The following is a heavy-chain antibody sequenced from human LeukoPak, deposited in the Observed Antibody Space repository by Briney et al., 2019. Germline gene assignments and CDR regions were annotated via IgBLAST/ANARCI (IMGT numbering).Heavy chain of an antibody. Sequence: SETLSLTCTVSGASTSSHYWTWIRQDPGTGLEWIGNIYYTGTTSYNPALESRVTISLDTSNNQFSLKLTSVTAADTAVYYCAKEGGPARPGLDSWGQGTLVTVSS. CDR1: GASTSSHY. CDR3: AKEGGPARPGLDS. D-gene: IGHD6-6*01. V-gene: IGHV4-59*11. J-gene: IGHJ4*02. CDR2: IYYTGTT.